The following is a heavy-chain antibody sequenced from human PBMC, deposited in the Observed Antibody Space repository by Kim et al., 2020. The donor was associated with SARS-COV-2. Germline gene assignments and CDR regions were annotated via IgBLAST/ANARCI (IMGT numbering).Heavy chain of an antibody. CDR3: ARDRYLLYCSSTSCNRYFQY. CDR2: IYHSGST. Sequence: SETLSLTCAVSGGSISSSNWWSWVRQPPGKGLEWIGEIYHSGSTNYNPSLKSRVTISVDKSKNQFSLKLSSVTAADTAVYYCARDRYLLYCSSTSCNRYFQYWGQGTLVTVSS. J-gene: IGHJ1*01. CDR1: GGSISSSNW. V-gene: IGHV4-4*02. D-gene: IGHD2-2*01.